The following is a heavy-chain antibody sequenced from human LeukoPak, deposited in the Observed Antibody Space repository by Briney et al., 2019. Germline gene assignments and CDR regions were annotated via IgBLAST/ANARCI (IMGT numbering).Heavy chain of an antibody. Sequence: PSETLSLTCAVYGGSFSGYYWSWIRQPPGKGLEWIGEINHSGSANYNPSLKSRVTISVDTSKNQFSLKLSSVTAADTAVYYCARAALGYCSGGSCRNDAFDIWGQGTMATVSS. J-gene: IGHJ3*02. CDR2: INHSGSA. CDR1: GGSFSGYY. CDR3: ARAALGYCSGGSCRNDAFDI. V-gene: IGHV4-34*01. D-gene: IGHD2-15*01.